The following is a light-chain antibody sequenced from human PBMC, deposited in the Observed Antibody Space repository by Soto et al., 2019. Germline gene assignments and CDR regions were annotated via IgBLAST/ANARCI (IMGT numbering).Light chain of an antibody. CDR3: QQSYSTPHT. V-gene: IGKV1-39*01. CDR1: QIISTY. J-gene: IGKJ2*01. CDR2: GAS. Sequence: DIQMTQSPSSLAASVGDRVTISCRASQIISTYLNWYQQKPGQVPTLLIYGASSLQSGVPSRFSASGSGTDFTLSISSLQREDFATYYGQQSYSTPHTFGQGTKLEIK.